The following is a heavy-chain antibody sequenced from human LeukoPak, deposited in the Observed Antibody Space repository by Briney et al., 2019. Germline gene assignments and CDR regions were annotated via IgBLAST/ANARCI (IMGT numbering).Heavy chain of an antibody. J-gene: IGHJ4*02. V-gene: IGHV3-30-3*01. CDR2: ISYDGSNK. CDR3: ARDLLARGSYYSY. D-gene: IGHD1-26*01. CDR1: GFTFSSYA. Sequence: PGRSLRLSCAASGFTFSSYAMHWVRQAPGKGLEWVAVISYDGSNKYYADSVKGRFTISRDNSKNTLYLQMNSLRVEDTAVYYCARDLLARGSYYSYWGQGTLVTVSS.